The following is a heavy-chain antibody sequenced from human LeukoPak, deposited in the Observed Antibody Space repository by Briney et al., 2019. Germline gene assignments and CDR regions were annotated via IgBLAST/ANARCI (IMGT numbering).Heavy chain of an antibody. CDR1: GFIVSSNY. CDR3: ARDDIAVAGTDY. Sequence: GGSLRLSCAASGFIVSSNYMTWVRQAPGKGLEWVSVIYSGGSTYYADSVKGRFTISRDNSKNTLYLQMNSLRAEDTAVYYCARDDIAVAGTDYWGQGTLVTVSS. CDR2: IYSGGST. D-gene: IGHD6-19*01. J-gene: IGHJ4*02. V-gene: IGHV3-53*01.